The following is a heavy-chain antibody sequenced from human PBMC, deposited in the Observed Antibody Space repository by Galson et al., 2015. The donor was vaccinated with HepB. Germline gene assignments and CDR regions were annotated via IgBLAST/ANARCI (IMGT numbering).Heavy chain of an antibody. CDR3: ARSRGVVATEFDP. D-gene: IGHD5-12*01. V-gene: IGHV1-2*04. CDR1: GYTFTGYY. CDR2: INPNSGGT. Sequence: SVKVSCKASGYTFTGYYMHWVRQAPGQGLEWMGWINPNSGGTNYAQKFQGWVTMTRDTSISTAYLELSRLRSDDTAVYYCARSRGVVATEFDPWGQGTLLTVSS. J-gene: IGHJ5*02.